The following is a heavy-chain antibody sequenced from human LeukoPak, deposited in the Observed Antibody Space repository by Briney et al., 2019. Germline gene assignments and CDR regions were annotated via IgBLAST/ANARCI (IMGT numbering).Heavy chain of an antibody. CDR2: MYYSGNS. CDR1: DGSINSYY. CDR3: ARALSYDYVWGSYRSSTYYFDY. V-gene: IGHV4-59*01. J-gene: IGHJ4*02. D-gene: IGHD3-16*02. Sequence: SETLSLTCTVSDGSINSYYWSWIRQPPGKGLEWIGYMYYSGNSNYNPALKSRVTISVDTSKNQFSLKMISVTPANTAVYYCARALSYDYVWGSYRSSTYYFDYWGQGTLVTVSS.